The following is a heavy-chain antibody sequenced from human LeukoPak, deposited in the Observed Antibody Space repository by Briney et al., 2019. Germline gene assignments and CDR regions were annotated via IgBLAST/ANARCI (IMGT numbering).Heavy chain of an antibody. CDR2: IYYSGNT. CDR3: ARQQNRGYGLPFDY. Sequence: SETLSLTRTVSGGSISSSSYYVGWIRQPPGQWLEWIGSIYYSGNTYYNPSLKSRVTISVDTSKNQFSLKLSSVTAADTAVYYCARQQNRGYGLPFDYWGQGTLVTVSS. V-gene: IGHV4-39*01. J-gene: IGHJ4*02. D-gene: IGHD5-12*01. CDR1: GGSISSSSYY.